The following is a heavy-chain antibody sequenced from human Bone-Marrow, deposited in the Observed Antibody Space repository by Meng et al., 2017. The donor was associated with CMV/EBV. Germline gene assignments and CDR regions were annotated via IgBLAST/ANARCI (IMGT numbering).Heavy chain of an antibody. CDR3: ARALRSSGPS. D-gene: IGHD6-19*01. CDR1: GFTFSSYS. V-gene: IGHV3-66*02. J-gene: IGHJ4*02. CDR2: IDPAGGA. Sequence: GGSLRLSCAGSGFTFSSYSMNWVRQAPGKGLEWVSVIDPAGGAYYADSVKGRFSISRDNSKNTLYLQIDSLRTEDTSVYYCARALRSSGPSWGQGTLVTVSS.